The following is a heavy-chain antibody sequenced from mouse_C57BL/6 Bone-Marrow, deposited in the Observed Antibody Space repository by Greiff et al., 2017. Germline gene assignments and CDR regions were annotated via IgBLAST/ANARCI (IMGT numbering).Heavy chain of an antibody. V-gene: IGHV1-22*01. J-gene: IGHJ3*01. CDR1: GYTFTDYN. Sequence: EVQLQQSGPELVKPGASVKMSCKASGYTFTDYNMHWVKQSHGKSLEWIGYINPNNGGTSYNQKFKGKATLTVNKSSSTAYMELRSLTSEYSAVYYCARPYGSSSFAYWGQGTLVTVSA. CDR3: ARPYGSSSFAY. D-gene: IGHD1-1*01. CDR2: INPNNGGT.